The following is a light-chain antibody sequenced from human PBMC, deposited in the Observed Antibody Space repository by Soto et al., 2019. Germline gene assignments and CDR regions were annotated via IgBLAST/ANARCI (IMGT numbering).Light chain of an antibody. V-gene: IGKV1-33*01. J-gene: IGKJ4*01. CDR3: QQYDNLPS. CDR2: DAS. CDR1: QDISNY. Sequence: DIQMTQSPSSLSASVGDRVTLTCQASQDISNYLNWYQKQPGKAPKLLIYDASKLKIGVPSRFRRSGSGTDFSLTITSLQPEDIGTYYCQQYDNLPSFGGGTKVDIK.